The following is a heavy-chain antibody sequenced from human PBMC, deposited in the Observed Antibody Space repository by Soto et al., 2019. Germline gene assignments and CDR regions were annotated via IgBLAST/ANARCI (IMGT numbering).Heavy chain of an antibody. J-gene: IGHJ4*02. Sequence: SETLSLTCTVPGGSISSYYWSWIRQPAGKGLEWIGRIYTSGSTNYNPSLKSRVTMSVDTSKNQFSLKLSSVTAADTAVYYCARVNYYDSSGYPYFDYWGQGTLVTVSS. V-gene: IGHV4-4*07. D-gene: IGHD3-22*01. CDR2: IYTSGST. CDR3: ARVNYYDSSGYPYFDY. CDR1: GGSISSYY.